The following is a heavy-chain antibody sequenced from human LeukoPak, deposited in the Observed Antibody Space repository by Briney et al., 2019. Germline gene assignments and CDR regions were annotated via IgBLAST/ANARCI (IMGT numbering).Heavy chain of an antibody. Sequence: GESLKISCKGSGYSFTSYWIGWVRQMPGKGLEWMGIIYPGDSDTRYSPSFQGQVTISADKSISTAYLQWSSLKASDTAMYYCARRYYYDSSGYYFRLAPYYFDYWGQGTLVTVSS. J-gene: IGHJ4*02. D-gene: IGHD3-22*01. CDR2: IYPGDSDT. CDR3: ARRYYYDSSGYYFRLAPYYFDY. CDR1: GYSFTSYW. V-gene: IGHV5-51*01.